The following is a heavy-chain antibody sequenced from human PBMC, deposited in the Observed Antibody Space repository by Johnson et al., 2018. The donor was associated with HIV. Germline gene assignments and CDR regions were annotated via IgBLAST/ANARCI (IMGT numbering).Heavy chain of an antibody. V-gene: IGHV3-20*04. J-gene: IGHJ3*02. CDR1: GFTFDDYG. Sequence: VQLVESGGGVVRPGGSLRLSCVASGFTFDDYGMSWVRQAPGKGLEWVSGINWNGGSTGYADSVKGRFTISRDNAKNSLYLQMNSLRAEDTALYYCARTEYFGWDRSHAFDIWGQGTMVTVSS. CDR3: ARTEYFGWDRSHAFDI. D-gene: IGHD3-9*01. CDR2: INWNGGST.